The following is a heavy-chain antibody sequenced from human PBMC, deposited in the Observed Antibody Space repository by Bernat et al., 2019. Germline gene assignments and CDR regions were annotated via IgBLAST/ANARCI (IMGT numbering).Heavy chain of an antibody. CDR3: ARASGAAAGTRRAFDI. CDR1: GYTFTSYA. D-gene: IGHD6-13*01. V-gene: IGHV1-3*01. CDR2: INAGNGNT. J-gene: IGHJ3*02. Sequence: QVQLVQSGAEVKKPGASVKVSCKASGYTFTSYAMHWVRQAPGQRLEWMGWINAGNGNTKYSQKFQGRVTITRDTSASTAYMELSSLRSEDTAVYYCARASGAAAGTRRAFDIWGQGTMVTVSS.